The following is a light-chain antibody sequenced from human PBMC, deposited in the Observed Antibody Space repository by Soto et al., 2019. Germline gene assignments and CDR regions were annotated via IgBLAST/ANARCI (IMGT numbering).Light chain of an antibody. CDR1: QGISNF. CDR3: QKYSSVIT. V-gene: IGKV1-27*01. CDR2: AAS. J-gene: IGKJ5*01. Sequence: DIPMTQSPSSLSASVGDRVTITCRASQGISNFLAWYQQKPGKVPKLLISAASTLQSGVPSRFSGSGSGTDFTLTITILQPEDVATYYCQKYSSVITFGQGTRLEIK.